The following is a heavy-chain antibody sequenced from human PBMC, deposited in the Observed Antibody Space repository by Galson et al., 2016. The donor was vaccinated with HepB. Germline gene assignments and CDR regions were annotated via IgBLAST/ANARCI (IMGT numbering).Heavy chain of an antibody. CDR2: INGAGGKT. CDR3: ASSPGAGL. Sequence: SLRLSCAASGFTFSSYSMTWVRQAPGKGLERVSSINGAGGKTYYADSVRGRFTISRDNSEDTLYLQMNSLRNEDTAVYYCASSPGAGLWGQGTLVTVSS. J-gene: IGHJ4*02. CDR1: GFTFSSYS. V-gene: IGHV3-23*01. D-gene: IGHD1-26*01.